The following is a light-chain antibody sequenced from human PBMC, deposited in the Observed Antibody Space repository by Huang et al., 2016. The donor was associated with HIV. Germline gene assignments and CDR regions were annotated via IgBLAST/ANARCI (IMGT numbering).Light chain of an antibody. Sequence: DIRMTQSPSSLSASVGDRVIITCRTSQNINKYLNWYQQMPGKAPKLLIYCTSTLQTGVASRFGGSGSGTDFTLTIGSLQPEDTAMYCCQQSYNIPRTFGQGT. V-gene: IGKV1-39*01. CDR3: QQSYNIPRT. J-gene: IGKJ2*01. CDR1: QNINKY. CDR2: CTS.